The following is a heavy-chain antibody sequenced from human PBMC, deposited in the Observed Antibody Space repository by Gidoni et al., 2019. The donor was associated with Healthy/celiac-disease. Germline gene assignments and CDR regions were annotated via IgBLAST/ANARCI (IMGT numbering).Heavy chain of an antibody. CDR1: GGSISSYY. CDR2: IYYSGST. CDR3: ARYSSSHGIDY. J-gene: IGHJ4*02. D-gene: IGHD6-6*01. V-gene: IGHV4-59*08. Sequence: QVQLQESGPGLVTPSATLSLTCTVSGGSISSYYWRWIRQPPGKGLEWIGYIYYSGSTNYNPSLKSRVTISVDTSKNQFSLKLSSVTAADTAVYYCARYSSSHGIDYWGQGTLVTVSS.